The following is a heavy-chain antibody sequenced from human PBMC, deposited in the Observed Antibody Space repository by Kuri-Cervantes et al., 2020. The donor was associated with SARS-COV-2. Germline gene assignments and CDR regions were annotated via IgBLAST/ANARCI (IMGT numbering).Heavy chain of an antibody. V-gene: IGHV1-69*04. CDR1: GYTFTSYA. CDR3: ARASVPAAIGGDAFDI. CDR2: IIPILGIA. D-gene: IGHD2-2*02. Sequence: SVKVSCKASGYTFTSYAMNWVRQAPGQGLEWMGRIIPILGIANYAQKFQGRVTITADKSTSTAYMELSSLRSEDTAVYYCARASVPAAIGGDAFDIWGQGTMVTVSS. J-gene: IGHJ3*02.